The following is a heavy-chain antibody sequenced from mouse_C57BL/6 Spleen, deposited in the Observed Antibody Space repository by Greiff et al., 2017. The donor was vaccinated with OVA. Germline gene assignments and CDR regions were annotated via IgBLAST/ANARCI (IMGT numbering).Heavy chain of an antibody. D-gene: IGHD2-4*01. CDR2: IDPSDSET. V-gene: IGHV1-52*01. J-gene: IGHJ4*01. CDR3: ARALYDYDDAMDY. Sequence: QVQLQQSGAELVRPGSSVKLSCKASGYTFTSYWMHWVKQRPIQGLEWIGNIDPSDSETHYNQKFKDKATLTVDKSSSTAYMQLSSLTSEDSAVYYCARALYDYDDAMDYWGQGTSVTVSS. CDR1: GYTFTSYW.